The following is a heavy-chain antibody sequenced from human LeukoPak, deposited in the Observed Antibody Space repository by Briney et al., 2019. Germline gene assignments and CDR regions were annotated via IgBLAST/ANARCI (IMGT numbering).Heavy chain of an antibody. Sequence: ASVKVSCKASGYSFTGYYVHWVRQAPGQGLEWMGWLNPNGGGTHYSRKYQGRVTMTRDTSITTAYMELRRLRSDDTAVYFCARYVAEYFFDYWGQGTLATVSS. D-gene: IGHD3-10*02. CDR2: LNPNGGGT. J-gene: IGHJ4*02. CDR3: ARYVAEYFFDY. V-gene: IGHV1-2*02. CDR1: GYSFTGYY.